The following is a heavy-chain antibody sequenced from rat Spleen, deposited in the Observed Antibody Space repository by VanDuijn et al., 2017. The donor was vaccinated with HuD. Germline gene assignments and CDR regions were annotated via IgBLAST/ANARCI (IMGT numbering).Heavy chain of an antibody. CDR1: GLSLTSNS. J-gene: IGHJ3*01. V-gene: IGHV5-31*01. D-gene: IGHD1-1*01. CDR2: ISNTGGSI. CDR3: TTVLQGHGFAY. Sequence: VQLKESGPGLVQPSQTLSLTCTVSGLSLTSNSVSWIRQAPGKGLEWVASISNTGGSIYYPDSVKGRFTISRHNTQNTLYLQMNSLRSEDTATYYCTTVLQGHGFAYWGQGTLVTVSS.